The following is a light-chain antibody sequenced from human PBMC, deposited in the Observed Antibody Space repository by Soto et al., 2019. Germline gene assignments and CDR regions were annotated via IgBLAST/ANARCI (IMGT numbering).Light chain of an antibody. CDR2: DAS. V-gene: IGKV3-11*01. Sequence: EIVLTQSPVTLSLSPGETATLSCRASQRISSHLAWYQQKPGRAPRLLIYDASNRATGIPAKFSGSGSETDFTLTISSLEPEDFAVYYCQQRNRWPSTFGEGTKVEIK. J-gene: IGKJ4*01. CDR3: QQRNRWPST. CDR1: QRISSH.